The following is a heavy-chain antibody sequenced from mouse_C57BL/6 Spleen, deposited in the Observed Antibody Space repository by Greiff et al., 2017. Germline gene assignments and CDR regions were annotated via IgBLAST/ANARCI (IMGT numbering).Heavy chain of an antibody. V-gene: IGHV3-6*01. CDR2: ISYDGSN. CDR1: GYSITSGYY. J-gene: IGHJ1*03. CDR3: ARISSVV. Sequence: VQLQQSGPGLVKPSQSLSLTCSVTGYSITSGYYWNWIRQFPGNKLEWMGYISYDGSNNYNPSLKNRISITRDTSKNQFFLKLNSVTTEDTATYYCARISSVVWGTGTTVTVSS.